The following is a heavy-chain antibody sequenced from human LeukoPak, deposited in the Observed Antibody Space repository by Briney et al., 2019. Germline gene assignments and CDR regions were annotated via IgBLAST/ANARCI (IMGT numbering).Heavy chain of an antibody. Sequence: GGSLRLSCAASGFTFSNYWMHWVRQAPGKGLEWVSRINPDGSSSNYTDSVKGRFTMSRDNAKSMVYLQMDGLRAEDTAVFSCVRQAVSGDSGIVYWGRGPLVSVSS. J-gene: IGHJ4*02. CDR2: INPDGSSS. CDR3: VRQAVSGDSGIVY. CDR1: GFTFSNYW. V-gene: IGHV3-74*01. D-gene: IGHD4-17*01.